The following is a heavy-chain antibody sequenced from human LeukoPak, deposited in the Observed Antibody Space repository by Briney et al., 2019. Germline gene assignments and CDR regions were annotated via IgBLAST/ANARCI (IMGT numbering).Heavy chain of an antibody. V-gene: IGHV3-7*01. J-gene: IGHJ4*02. CDR1: GFTFSSYW. Sequence: GGSLRLSCAASGFTFSSYWMSWVRQAPGKGLEWVANIKQDGSEKYYVDSVKGRFTISRDNAKNSLYLQMNSLRAEDTAVYYCARDGFWTTKTSYHGAHFFDHWGQGTLVAVSS. CDR2: IKQDGSEK. D-gene: IGHD3/OR15-3a*01. CDR3: ARDGFWTTKTSYHGAHFFDH.